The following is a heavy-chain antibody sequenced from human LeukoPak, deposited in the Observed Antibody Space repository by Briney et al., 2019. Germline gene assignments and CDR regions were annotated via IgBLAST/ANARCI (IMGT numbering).Heavy chain of an antibody. J-gene: IGHJ4*02. CDR1: GFTFSSYA. V-gene: IGHV3-23*01. D-gene: IGHD6-13*01. CDR3: AILPGYSSGWYEVNY. CDR2: ISGSGGST. Sequence: PGGSLRLSYAASGFTFSSYAMSGVRDAPGKGLEWVSDISGSGGSTYYADSVKGRFTISRDNSRNTLYLQMNSPRAEDTAVYYCAILPGYSSGWYEVNYWGQGTLVTVSS.